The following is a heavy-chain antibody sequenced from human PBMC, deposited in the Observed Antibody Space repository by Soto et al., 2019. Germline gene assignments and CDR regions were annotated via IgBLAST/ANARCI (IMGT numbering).Heavy chain of an antibody. Sequence: SETLSLTCTVSGGSISSYYWSWIRQPPGKGLEWIGYIYYSGSTNYNPSLKSRVTISVDTSKNQFSLKLSSVTAADTALYYCARETVSGQPTDYYMDVWGKGTTVTVSS. CDR1: GGSISSYY. V-gene: IGHV4-59*01. D-gene: IGHD4-17*01. CDR3: ARETVSGQPTDYYMDV. J-gene: IGHJ6*03. CDR2: IYYSGST.